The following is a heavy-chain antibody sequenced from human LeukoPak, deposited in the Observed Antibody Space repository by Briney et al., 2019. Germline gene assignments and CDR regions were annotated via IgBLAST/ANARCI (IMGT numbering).Heavy chain of an antibody. CDR1: GVSFSGYY. D-gene: IGHD6-13*01. J-gene: IGHJ5*02. CDR3: ARVLCIADPAGFDP. V-gene: IGHV4-34*01. Sequence: SETLSLTCAVYGVSFSGYYWSWLRQPPGKGLEWIGEINHSGSTNYNPSLKSRVTISVDTSKNQFSLKLSSVTAADTAVYYCARVLCIADPAGFDPWGQGTLVTVSS. CDR2: INHSGST.